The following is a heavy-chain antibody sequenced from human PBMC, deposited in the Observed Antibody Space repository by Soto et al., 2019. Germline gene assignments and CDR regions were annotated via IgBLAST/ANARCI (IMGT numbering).Heavy chain of an antibody. J-gene: IGHJ4*02. CDR1: GGSISSYY. CDR2: IYYSGST. D-gene: IGHD6-13*01. Sequence: ETLSLTCTVSGGSISSYYWSWIRQPPGKGLEWIGYIYYSGSTNYNPSLKSRVTISVDTSKNQFSLKLSSVTAADTAVYYCARGRGYSSSWYYYWGQGTLVTVSS. CDR3: ARGRGYSSSWYYY. V-gene: IGHV4-59*01.